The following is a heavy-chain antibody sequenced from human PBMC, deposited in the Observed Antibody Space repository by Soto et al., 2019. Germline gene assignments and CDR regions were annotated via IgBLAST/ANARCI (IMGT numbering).Heavy chain of an antibody. CDR3: AKDIYYHDSSGYYTFDY. J-gene: IGHJ4*02. CDR2: ISYDGRNK. Sequence: QVQLVESGGGVVQPGRSLIVSCAASGHTFSSYGMHWVRQAPGKGLEWVADISYDGRNKNYADSVEGRFTISRDNSKNTQYMQMNILRAKDKAVYYCAKDIYYHDSSGYYTFDYWGQGTLVTVSS. D-gene: IGHD3-22*01. CDR1: GHTFSSYG. V-gene: IGHV3-30*18.